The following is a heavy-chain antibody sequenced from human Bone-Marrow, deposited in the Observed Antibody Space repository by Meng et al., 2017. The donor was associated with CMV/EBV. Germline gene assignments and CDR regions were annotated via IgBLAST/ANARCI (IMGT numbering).Heavy chain of an antibody. D-gene: IGHD6-6*01. Sequence: ASVKVSCKASGYTFTSYYMHWVRQAPGQGLEWMGIINPSGGSTSYAQKFQGRVTMTRDTSTSTVYMELSSLRSEDTAVYYCARDEGSSFSYYSYDMDVWGQGTTVTVSS. CDR3: ARDEGSSFSYYSYDMDV. J-gene: IGHJ6*02. CDR1: GYTFTSYY. CDR2: INPSGGST. V-gene: IGHV1-46*01.